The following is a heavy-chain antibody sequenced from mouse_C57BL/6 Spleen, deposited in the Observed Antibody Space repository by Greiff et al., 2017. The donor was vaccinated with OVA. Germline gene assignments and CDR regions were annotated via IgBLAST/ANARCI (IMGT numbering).Heavy chain of an antibody. CDR2: FHPYNDDT. V-gene: IGHV1-47*01. CDR3: ALATMVTTKGDWYFDV. Sequence: VQLVESGAELVKPGASVKMSCKASGYTFTTYPIEWMKQNHGKSLEWIGNFHPYNDDTKYNEKFKGKATLTVEKSSSTVYLELSRLTSDDAAVYYCALATMVTTKGDWYFDVWGTGTTVTVSS. D-gene: IGHD2-2*01. J-gene: IGHJ1*03. CDR1: GYTFTTYP.